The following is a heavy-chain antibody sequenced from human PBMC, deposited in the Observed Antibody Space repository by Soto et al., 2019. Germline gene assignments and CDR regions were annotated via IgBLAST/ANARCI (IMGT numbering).Heavy chain of an antibody. D-gene: IGHD3-16*02. Sequence: GGSLRLSCAASGFTFSSYAMSWVRQAPGKVLEWATAISGSGGSTYYADSVKGRFTISRDNSKNTLYLQMNSLRAEDTAVYYCAKDPSYDYIWGSDRSAPSVGYWGQGTLVTVSS. CDR3: AKDPSYDYIWGSDRSAPSVGY. CDR2: ISGSGGST. CDR1: GFTFSSYA. V-gene: IGHV3-23*01. J-gene: IGHJ4*02.